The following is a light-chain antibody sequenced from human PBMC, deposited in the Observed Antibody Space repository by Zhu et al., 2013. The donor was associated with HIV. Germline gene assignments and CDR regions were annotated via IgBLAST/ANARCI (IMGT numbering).Light chain of an antibody. Sequence: GDRVTITCQATHDISNYLTWYQRKPGKAPKVLIYDASILETGVPSRFSGSGSGTDFTLTISSLQPEDIATYFCQQYDALPFTFGPGTKLEIK. CDR3: QQYDALPFT. CDR2: DAS. V-gene: IGKV1-33*01. CDR1: HDISNY. J-gene: IGKJ3*01.